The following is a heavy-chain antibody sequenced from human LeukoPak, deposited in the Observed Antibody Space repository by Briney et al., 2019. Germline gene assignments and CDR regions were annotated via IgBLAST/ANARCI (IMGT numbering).Heavy chain of an antibody. D-gene: IGHD3-9*01. CDR3: ARDLLFDDNYYYYMDV. CDR2: INPNSGGT. Sequence: ASVKVSCKVSGYTFTGYYMHWVRQAPGQGLEWMGWINPNSGGTNYAQKFQGRVTMTRDTSISTAYMELSRLRSDDTAVYYCARDLLFDDNYYYYMDVWGKGTTVTVSS. J-gene: IGHJ6*03. V-gene: IGHV1-2*02. CDR1: GYTFTGYY.